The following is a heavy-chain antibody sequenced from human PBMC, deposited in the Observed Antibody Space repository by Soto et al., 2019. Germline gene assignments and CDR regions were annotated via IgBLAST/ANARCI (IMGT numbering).Heavy chain of an antibody. Sequence: ESGPTLVNPTQTLTLTCTFSGFSLSTSGVGVGWIRQPPGKALEWLALIYWDDDKRYSPSLKSRLTITKDTSKNQVVLTMTNMDPVDTATYYCARGGGPGNMITFGVEAFGIWGQGTMVTVSS. CDR3: ARGGGPGNMITFGVEAFGI. V-gene: IGHV2-5*02. D-gene: IGHD3-16*01. CDR2: IYWDDDK. CDR1: GFSLSTSGVG. J-gene: IGHJ3*02.